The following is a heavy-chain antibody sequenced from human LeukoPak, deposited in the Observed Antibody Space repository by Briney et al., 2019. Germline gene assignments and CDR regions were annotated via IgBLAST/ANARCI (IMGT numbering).Heavy chain of an antibody. CDR2: INPNSGGT. J-gene: IGHJ3*02. CDR3: AREDIVATIHDAVDI. V-gene: IGHV1-2*02. CDR1: GYTFTGYY. Sequence: ASVKVSCKASGYTFTGYYMHWVRQAPGQGLEWMGWINPNSGGTNYAQKFQGRVTMTRDTSISTAYMELSRLRSDDTAVYYCAREDIVATIHDAVDIWGQGTMVTVSS. D-gene: IGHD5-12*01.